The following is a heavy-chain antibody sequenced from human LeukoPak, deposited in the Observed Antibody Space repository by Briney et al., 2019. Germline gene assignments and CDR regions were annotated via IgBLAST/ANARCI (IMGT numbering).Heavy chain of an antibody. CDR2: INHSGST. CDR3: ARASGYDFEFDY. Sequence: SETLSLTCAVYGGSFSGYYWSWIRQPPGKGLEWIGEINHSGSTNYNPSLKSRVTISVDTSKNQFSLKLSSVTAADTAVYHCARASGYDFEFDYWGQGTLVTVSS. V-gene: IGHV4-34*01. J-gene: IGHJ4*02. CDR1: GGSFSGYY. D-gene: IGHD5-12*01.